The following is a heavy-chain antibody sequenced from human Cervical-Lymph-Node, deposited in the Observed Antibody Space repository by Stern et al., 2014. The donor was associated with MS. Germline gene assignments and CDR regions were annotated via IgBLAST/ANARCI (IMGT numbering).Heavy chain of an antibody. V-gene: IGHV1-18*01. J-gene: IGHJ3*01. CDR1: GYTFTDYA. Sequence: QVQLVQSGAEVKKPGASVKVSCKASGYTFTDYAISWVRQAPGQGLEWMGWIGTNIGNTNYAQKCQGRVTLATDTSTSTVYMELRSLRSDDTAMYYCRAGSDAFDVWGQGTMVTVSS. CDR2: IGTNIGNT. CDR3: RAGSDAFDV. D-gene: IGHD6-13*01.